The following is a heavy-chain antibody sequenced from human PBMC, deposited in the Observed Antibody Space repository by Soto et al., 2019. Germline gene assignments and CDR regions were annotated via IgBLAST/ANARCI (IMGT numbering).Heavy chain of an antibody. CDR1: GYTFTSYD. J-gene: IGHJ3*02. CDR2: MNPNSGNT. V-gene: IGHV1-8*01. Sequence: ASVKVSCKASGYTFTSYDINWVRQATGQGLEWMGWMNPNSGNTGYAQKFQGRVTMTRNTSISTAYMELSSLRSEDTAVYYCASCTSCYGGDAFDIWGQGKRVTVSS. CDR3: ASCTSCYGGDAFDI. D-gene: IGHD2-2*01.